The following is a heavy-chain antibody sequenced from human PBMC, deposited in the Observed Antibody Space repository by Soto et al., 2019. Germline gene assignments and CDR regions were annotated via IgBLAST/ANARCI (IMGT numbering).Heavy chain of an antibody. J-gene: IGHJ4*02. CDR3: ASREIYGDYATFEY. D-gene: IGHD4-17*01. CDR2: TYYRSKWYN. V-gene: IGHV6-1*01. CDR1: GDSVSSNSAA. Sequence: PSQTLSLTCAISGDSVSSNSAAWNWIRQSPSRGLEWLGRTYYRSKWYNDYAVSVKSRITINPDTSKNQFSLKLSSVTAADTAVYYCASREIYGDYATFEYWGQGTLVTVSS.